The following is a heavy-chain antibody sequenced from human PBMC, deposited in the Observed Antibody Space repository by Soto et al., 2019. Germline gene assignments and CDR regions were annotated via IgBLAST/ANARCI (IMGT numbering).Heavy chain of an antibody. CDR3: ARDMSKDYYDSSRYRY. V-gene: IGHV3-30-3*01. D-gene: IGHD3-22*01. CDR2: ISYDGSNK. Sequence: GGSLRLSCAASGFTFSSYAMHWVRQAPGKGLEWVAVISYDGSNKYYADSVKGRFTISRDNSKNTLYLQMNSLRAEDTAVYYCARDMSKDYYDSSRYRYWGQGTLVTVSS. CDR1: GFTFSSYA. J-gene: IGHJ4*02.